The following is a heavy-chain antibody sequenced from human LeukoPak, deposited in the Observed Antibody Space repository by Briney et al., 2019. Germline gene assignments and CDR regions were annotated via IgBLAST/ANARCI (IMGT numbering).Heavy chain of an antibody. D-gene: IGHD6-13*01. V-gene: IGHV1-46*01. Sequence: ASVKVSCKASGYTFTYYYMHWVRQAPGQGLERMGIIKPSGGDTTYGQKFQGRVTMTADRSTSTVYMELSSLRSEDTAVYYCVREAGAKDFKYWGQGTLVSVSS. CDR1: GYTFTYYY. CDR3: VREAGAKDFKY. CDR2: IKPSGGDT. J-gene: IGHJ1*01.